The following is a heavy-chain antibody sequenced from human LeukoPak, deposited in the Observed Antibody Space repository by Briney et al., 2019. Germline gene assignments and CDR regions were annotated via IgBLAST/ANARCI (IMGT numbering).Heavy chain of an antibody. CDR3: ARDLFAGDPDY. V-gene: IGHV1-69*01. J-gene: IGHJ4*02. Sequence: GSSVKVSCKASGGTFSSYAISWVRQAPGQGLEWMGGITPMFGTAKYAQKFQGRVTITADESTSTAYMELSSLRSEDTAVYYCARDLFAGDPDYWGQGTLVTVSS. CDR2: ITPMFGTA. CDR1: GGTFSSYA. D-gene: IGHD2-21*02.